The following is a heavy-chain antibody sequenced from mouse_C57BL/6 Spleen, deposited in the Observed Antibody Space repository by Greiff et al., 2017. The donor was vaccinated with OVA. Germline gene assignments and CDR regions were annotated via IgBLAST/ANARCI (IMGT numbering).Heavy chain of an antibody. CDR2: INPSNGGN. CDR3: ARAFYLSEYFDV. D-gene: IGHD1-1*01. Sequence: QVQLQQPGTELVKPGASVTLSCKASGYTFTSYWMHWVKQRPGQGLEWIGNINPSNGGNNYNEKFKSKATLTVDKSSSTAYMQLSSLTSEDSAVYYCARAFYLSEYFDVWGTGTTVTVSS. CDR1: GYTFTSYW. J-gene: IGHJ1*03. V-gene: IGHV1-53*01.